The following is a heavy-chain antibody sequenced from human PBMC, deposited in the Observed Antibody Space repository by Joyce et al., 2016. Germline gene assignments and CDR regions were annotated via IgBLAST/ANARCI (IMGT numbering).Heavy chain of an antibody. D-gene: IGHD2-8*01. CDR3: ARSSYTNGIFDY. CDR1: GFTFSSYS. V-gene: IGHV3-21*01. Sequence: EVQLVESGGGLVKPGGSLRLSCAASGFTFSSYSSSWVRQAPGKGLEWVSSLSSSSAYIKYTDSVKGRFTISRDNAKNSLYLQMNSLRVEDTAVYYCARSSYTNGIFDYWGQGTLVTVSS. J-gene: IGHJ4*02. CDR2: LSSSSAYI.